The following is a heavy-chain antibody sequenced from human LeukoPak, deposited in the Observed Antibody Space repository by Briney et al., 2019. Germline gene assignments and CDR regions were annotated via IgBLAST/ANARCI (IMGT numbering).Heavy chain of an antibody. Sequence: GGSLRLSCAASGFTVSSNYMSWVRQAPGKGLEWVANIKQDGSEKYYVDSVKGRFTISRDNAKNSLYLQMNSLRAEDTAVYYCARGTIVVVTATCFDYWGQGTLVTVSS. CDR3: ARGTIVVVTATCFDY. D-gene: IGHD2-21*02. V-gene: IGHV3-7*01. J-gene: IGHJ4*02. CDR2: IKQDGSEK. CDR1: GFTVSSNY.